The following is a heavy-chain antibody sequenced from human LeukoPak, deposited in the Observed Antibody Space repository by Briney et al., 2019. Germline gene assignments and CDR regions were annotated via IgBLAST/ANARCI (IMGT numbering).Heavy chain of an antibody. V-gene: IGHV5-51*01. CDR3: ARCFFEYQLPYYYYMDV. CDR2: IYPGDSDT. J-gene: IGHJ6*03. D-gene: IGHD2-2*01. CDR1: GYSFTSYW. Sequence: GESLKISCKGSGYSFTSYWIGWVRQMPGKGLEWMGIIYPGDSDTRYSPSFQGQVTISADKSISTAYLQWSSLKASDTAMYYCARCFFEYQLPYYYYMDVWGKGTTVTVSS.